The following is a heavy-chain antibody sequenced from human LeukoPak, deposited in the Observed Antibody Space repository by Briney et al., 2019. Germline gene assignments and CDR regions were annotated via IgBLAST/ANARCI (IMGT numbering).Heavy chain of an antibody. J-gene: IGHJ4*02. V-gene: IGHV3-7*03. CDR1: GFTFSSYW. CDR2: IKQDGSEK. Sequence: GGSLRLSCAASGFTFSSYWMSWVRQAPGKGLEWVANIKQDGSEKYYVDSVKGRFTISRDNSKNTLYLQMNSLRAEDTALYYCVKFFLPYLAGGTGSRWGQGTLVTVSS. D-gene: IGHD3-10*01. CDR3: VKFFLPYLAGGTGSR.